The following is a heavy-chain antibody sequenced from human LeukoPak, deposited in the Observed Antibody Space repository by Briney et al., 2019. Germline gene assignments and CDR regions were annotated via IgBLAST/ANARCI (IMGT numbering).Heavy chain of an antibody. CDR3: AKDPMVRGAINRGHRYYYYYYMDV. Sequence: GRSLRLSCAASGFTFSSYGMHWVRQAPGKGLEWVAFIRYDGSNKYYADSVKGRFTVSRDNSKNTLYLQMNSLRAEDTAVYYCAKDPMVRGAINRGHRYYYYYYMDVWGKGTTVTISS. J-gene: IGHJ6*03. CDR1: GFTFSSYG. D-gene: IGHD3-10*01. CDR2: IRYDGSNK. V-gene: IGHV3-30*02.